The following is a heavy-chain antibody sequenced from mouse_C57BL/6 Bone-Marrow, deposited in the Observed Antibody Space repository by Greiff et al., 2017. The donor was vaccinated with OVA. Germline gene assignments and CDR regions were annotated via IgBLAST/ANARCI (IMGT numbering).Heavy chain of an antibody. CDR1: GFTFSSYA. Sequence: DVKLQESGGGLVKPGGSLKLSCAASGFTFSSYAMSWVRQTPEKRLEWVATISDGGSYTYYPDNVKGRFTISRDNAKNNLYLQMSHLKSEDTAMYYCARDRGTDYFDYWGQGTTLTVSS. CDR2: ISDGGSYT. CDR3: ARDRGTDYFDY. J-gene: IGHJ2*01. V-gene: IGHV5-4*01. D-gene: IGHD4-1*01.